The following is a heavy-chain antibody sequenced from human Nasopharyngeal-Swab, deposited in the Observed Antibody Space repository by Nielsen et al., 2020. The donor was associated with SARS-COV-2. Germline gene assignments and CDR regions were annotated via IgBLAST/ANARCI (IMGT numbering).Heavy chain of an antibody. CDR2: IYYSGST. V-gene: IGHV4-59*01. CDR3: ARDPGTLYYYYYMDV. Sequence: WIRQPPGKGLEWIGYIYYSGSTNYNPSLKSRVNISVDRSKTQFYLKLNSVTAADTAVYFCARDPGTLYYYYYMDVWGKGTTATVSS. J-gene: IGHJ6*03.